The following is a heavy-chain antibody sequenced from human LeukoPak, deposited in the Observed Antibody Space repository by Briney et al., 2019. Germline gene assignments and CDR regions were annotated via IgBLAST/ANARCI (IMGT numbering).Heavy chain of an antibody. CDR3: ARSYNWNSEIDY. CDR2: ISSSGSTV. CDR1: GFTFGDYY. D-gene: IGHD1-7*01. J-gene: IGHJ4*02. V-gene: IGHV3-11*01. Sequence: GGSLRLSCAASGFTFGDYYMSWIHQAPGKGLEWISFISSSGSTVYYADSVKGRFTISRDNAKNSLYLQMNSLRAEDTAVYYCARSYNWNSEIDYWGQGTLVTVSS.